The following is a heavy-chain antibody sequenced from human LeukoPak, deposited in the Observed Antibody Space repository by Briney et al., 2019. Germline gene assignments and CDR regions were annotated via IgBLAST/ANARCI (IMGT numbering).Heavy chain of an antibody. V-gene: IGHV4-59*01. CDR1: GGFINSYY. J-gene: IGHJ3*02. CDR3: ARDRRESSKPNDAFDI. CDR2: IYYTGAT. D-gene: IGHD4-11*01. Sequence: PSETLSLTCSVSGGFINSYYWSWIRQSAGKGLEWIGYIYYTGATYYNPSLGSRVTISIDTSKRQLSLELRSVTAADSAVYFCARDRRESSKPNDAFDIWGQGTMVTVSA.